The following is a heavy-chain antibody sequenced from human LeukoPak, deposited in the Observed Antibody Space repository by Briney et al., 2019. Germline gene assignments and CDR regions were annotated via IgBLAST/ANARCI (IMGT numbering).Heavy chain of an antibody. D-gene: IGHD3-10*01. CDR1: GFTFDDYA. J-gene: IGHJ4*02. V-gene: IGHV3-9*01. CDR3: AKDYGSGSYYLTRAYYFDY. CDR2: ISWNSGSI. Sequence: GGSLRLSCAASGFTFDDYAMHWVRQAPGKGLEWVSGISWNSGSIGYADSVKGRFTISRDNAKNSLYLQMNSLRAEDTALYYCAKDYGSGSYYLTRAYYFDYWGQGTLVTVSS.